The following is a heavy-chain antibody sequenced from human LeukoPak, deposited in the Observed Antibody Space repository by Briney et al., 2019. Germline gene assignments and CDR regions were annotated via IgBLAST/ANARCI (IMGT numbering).Heavy chain of an antibody. CDR3: ARPLPTMIVVRPPHY. Sequence: GRSLRLSCAASGFTFSSYAMRWVRQAPGKGLEWVAVISYDGSNKYYADSVKGRFTISRDNSKNTLYLQMNSLRAEDTAVYYCARPLPTMIVVRPPHYWGQGTLVTVSS. V-gene: IGHV3-30-3*01. D-gene: IGHD3-22*01. J-gene: IGHJ4*02. CDR1: GFTFSSYA. CDR2: ISYDGSNK.